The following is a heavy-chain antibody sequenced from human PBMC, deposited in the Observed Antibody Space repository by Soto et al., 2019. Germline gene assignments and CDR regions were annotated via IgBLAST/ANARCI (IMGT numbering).Heavy chain of an antibody. D-gene: IGHD1-26*01. CDR3: ANGNGRKIVVLGY. CDR2: IRGSGGST. V-gene: IGHV3-23*01. CDR1: GFTFSSYA. Sequence: EVQLLESGGGLVQPGGSLRLSCAASGFTFSSYAMSWVRQAPGKGLEWVSAIRGSGGSTYYADSVKGRFTISRDNSKNTLYLQMNSLRAEDTAVYYCANGNGRKIVVLGYWGQGTLVTVSS. J-gene: IGHJ4*02.